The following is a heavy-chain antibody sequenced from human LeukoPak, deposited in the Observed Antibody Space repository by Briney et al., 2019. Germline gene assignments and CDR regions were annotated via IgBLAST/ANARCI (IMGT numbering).Heavy chain of an antibody. CDR1: GYIFTSYG. CDR2: ISAYNGNT. V-gene: IGHV1-18*01. CDR3: AREPRPSGGIYYFDY. D-gene: IGHD6-13*01. J-gene: IGHJ4*02. Sequence: ASVKVSCKASGYIFTSYGISWVRQAPGQGLEWMGWISAYNGNTNYAQKLQGRVTMTTDTSTSTAYMELRSLRSDDTAVYYCAREPRPSGGIYYFDYWGQGTLVTVSS.